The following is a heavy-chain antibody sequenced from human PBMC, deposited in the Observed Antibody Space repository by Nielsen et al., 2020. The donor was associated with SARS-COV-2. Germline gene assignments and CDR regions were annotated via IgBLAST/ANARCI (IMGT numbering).Heavy chain of an antibody. V-gene: IGHV4-31*03. CDR1: GGSISSGGYY. CDR2: IYYSGST. Sequence: SETLSLTCTVSGGSISSGGYYWSWIRQHPGKGLEWIGYIYYSGSTYYNPSLKSRVTISVDTSKNQFSLKLSSVTAADTAVYYCVKSNYDSSCYYSQFDYWGQGTLVTVSS. J-gene: IGHJ4*02. CDR3: VKSNYDSSCYYSQFDY. D-gene: IGHD3-22*01.